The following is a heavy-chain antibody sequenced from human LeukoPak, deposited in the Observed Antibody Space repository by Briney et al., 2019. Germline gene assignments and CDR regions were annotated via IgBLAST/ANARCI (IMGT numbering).Heavy chain of an antibody. V-gene: IGHV3-23*01. CDR2: ISTSGGTT. Sequence: GGSLRLSCAASGFTFSSYALSWVHQAPGKGLEWVSAISTSGGTTYYADSVKGRFTISRDNSRNTLYLQMNSLRAEDTALYYCAKDPIIYGSGNYNWFDPWGQGTLVTVSS. CDR1: GFTFSSYA. J-gene: IGHJ5*02. D-gene: IGHD3-10*01. CDR3: AKDPIIYGSGNYNWFDP.